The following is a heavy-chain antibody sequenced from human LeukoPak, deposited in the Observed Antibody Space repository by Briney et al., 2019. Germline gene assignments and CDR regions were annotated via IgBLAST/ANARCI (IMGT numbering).Heavy chain of an antibody. CDR2: INHSGST. J-gene: IGHJ4*02. D-gene: IGHD2-2*01. CDR3: ISTSAIPQYYFDY. Sequence: PSETLSLTCAVYGGSFSGYYWSWIRQPPGKGLEWIWEINHSGSTNYNPSLKSRVTISVDTSKNQFYLKLSSVTAADTAVCYWISTSAIPQYYFDYWGQGTLVTVSS. CDR1: GGSFSGYY. V-gene: IGHV4-34*01.